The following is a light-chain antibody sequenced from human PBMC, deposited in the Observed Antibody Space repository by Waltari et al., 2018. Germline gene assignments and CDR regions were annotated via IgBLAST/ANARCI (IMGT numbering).Light chain of an antibody. Sequence: QSVLTQPPSVSAAPGQRVTLSCSGGRPNIGNNSVSWYQQFPGTAPNLLIYENTERPSGIPGRFSGSKSGTSATLDITGLQAGDEADYYCGTWDSSLSGAVFGGGTHLTVL. V-gene: IGLV1-51*02. CDR1: RPNIGNNS. J-gene: IGLJ7*01. CDR2: ENT. CDR3: GTWDSSLSGAV.